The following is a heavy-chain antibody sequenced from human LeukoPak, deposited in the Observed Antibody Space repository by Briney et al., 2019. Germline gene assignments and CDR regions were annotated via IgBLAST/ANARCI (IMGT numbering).Heavy chain of an antibody. CDR1: GGSISSSN. CDR2: ISYDGSNK. CDR3: AKDRHYQSNVLGN. V-gene: IGHV3-30*18. Sequence: LSLTCAVSGGSISSSNWWSWVRQAPGKGLEWVAVISYDGSNKYYADSVKGRFTISRDNSKNTLFLQMNSLRAEDTAVYYCAKDRHYQSNVLGNWGQGTLVTVSS. D-gene: IGHD3-22*01. J-gene: IGHJ4*02.